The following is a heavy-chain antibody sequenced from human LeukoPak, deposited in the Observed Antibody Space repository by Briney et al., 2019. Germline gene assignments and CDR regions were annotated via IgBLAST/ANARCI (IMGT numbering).Heavy chain of an antibody. J-gene: IGHJ4*02. Sequence: PGGSLRLSCAASGFTFSTYAMSWVRQAPGKGLEWVSVISGSGGSTYYADSVKGRFTISRDNAKNTVYLQMNSLRAEDTAVYYCVSFYETYWGRGTLVTVSS. CDR3: VSFYETY. CDR2: ISGSGGST. D-gene: IGHD2/OR15-2a*01. CDR1: GFTFSTYA. V-gene: IGHV3-23*01.